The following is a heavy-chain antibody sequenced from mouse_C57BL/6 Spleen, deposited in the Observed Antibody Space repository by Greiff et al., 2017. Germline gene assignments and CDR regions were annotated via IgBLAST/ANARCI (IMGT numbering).Heavy chain of an antibody. CDR1: GYTFTSYW. D-gene: IGHD2-3*01. CDR3: ARYGGWLLRAMDY. CDR2: IYPSDSET. V-gene: IGHV1-61*01. J-gene: IGHJ4*01. Sequence: VQLQQPGAELVRPGSSVKLSCKASGYTFTSYWLDWVKQRPGQGLEWIGNIYPSDSETHYNQKFKDKATLTVDKSSSTAYMQLSSLTSEDSAVYYCARYGGWLLRAMDYWGQGTSVTVSS.